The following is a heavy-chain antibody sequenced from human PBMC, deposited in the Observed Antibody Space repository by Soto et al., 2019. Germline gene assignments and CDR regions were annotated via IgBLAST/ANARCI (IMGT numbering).Heavy chain of an antibody. CDR1: GGSISSGDYY. CDR2: IYYSGST. J-gene: IGHJ5*02. V-gene: IGHV4-39*01. D-gene: IGHD1-26*01. Sequence: ETLSLTCTVSGGSISSGDYYWGWIRQPPGKGLEWIGSIYYSGSTYYNPSLKSRVTISVDTSKNQFSLKLSSVTAADTAVYYCATQEVGGSYVYTFDPWGQGTLVTVSS. CDR3: ATQEVGGSYVYTFDP.